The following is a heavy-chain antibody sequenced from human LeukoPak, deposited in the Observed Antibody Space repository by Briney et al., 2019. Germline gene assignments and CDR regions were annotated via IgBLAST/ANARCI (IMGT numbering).Heavy chain of an antibody. Sequence: SETLSLTCAVSGFSISGYYWSCIRQPPGKGLEWIAYIYFSGSTNYNPSFESRLIISIDAYNKQFLLHLSSVMAADTAVFFCAGYSSSWLDHWGQGILVTVSS. CDR3: AGYSSSWLDH. CDR2: IYFSGST. V-gene: IGHV4-4*08. J-gene: IGHJ4*02. D-gene: IGHD6-13*01. CDR1: GFSISGYY.